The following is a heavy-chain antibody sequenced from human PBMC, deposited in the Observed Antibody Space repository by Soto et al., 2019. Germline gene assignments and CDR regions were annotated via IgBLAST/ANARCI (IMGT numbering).Heavy chain of an antibody. CDR2: IYHSGST. CDR1: GGSISSSNW. D-gene: IGHD6-6*01. CDR3: ARDSSSSGYYYYGMDV. V-gene: IGHV4-4*02. Sequence: SETLSLTCAVSGGSISSSNWWSWVRQPPGKGLEWIGEIYHSGSTNYNPSLKSRVTISVDKSKSQFSLKLSPVTAADTAVYYCARDSSSSGYYYYGMDVWGQGTTVTVSS. J-gene: IGHJ6*02.